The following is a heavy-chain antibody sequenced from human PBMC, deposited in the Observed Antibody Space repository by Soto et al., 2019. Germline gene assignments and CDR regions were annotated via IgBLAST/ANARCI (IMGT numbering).Heavy chain of an antibody. D-gene: IGHD3-10*01. CDR2: IYYIGST. J-gene: IGHJ4*02. CDR3: ARAGRGYYGSGSYYKKHFDY. CDR1: GGSISSGGYY. V-gene: IGHV4-31*03. Sequence: TLSLTCTVSGGSISSGGYYWRWIRQHPGKGLEWIGYIYYIGSTYYNPSLKSRVTISVDTSKNQFSLKLSSVTAADTAVYYCARAGRGYYGSGSYYKKHFDYWGQGTLVTVSS.